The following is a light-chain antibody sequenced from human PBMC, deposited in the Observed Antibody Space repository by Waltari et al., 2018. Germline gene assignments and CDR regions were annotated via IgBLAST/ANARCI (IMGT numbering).Light chain of an antibody. CDR1: SHDVGYNY. CDR2: EVK. V-gene: IGLV2-14*01. J-gene: IGLJ2*01. CDR3: SSFTTSTSLLI. Sequence: QSALTQPASVSGSPGQSITISCSGSSHDVGYNYVSWYQQRPGKAPKLMIYEVKNRPSGVSSRFSGSRSANTASLTISGLQAEDEADYYCSSFTTSTSLLIFGGGTKVTVL.